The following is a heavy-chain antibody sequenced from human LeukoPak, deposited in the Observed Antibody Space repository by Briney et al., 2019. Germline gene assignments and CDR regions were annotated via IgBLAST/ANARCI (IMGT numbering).Heavy chain of an antibody. D-gene: IGHD4-23*01. CDR2: IYYSGST. Sequence: KPSETLSLTCTVSGGSISSYYWSWIRQPPGKGLEWIGYIYYSGSTNYNPSLKSRVTISVDTSKNQFSLKLSSVTAADTAVYYCARSPLTHSVITVVTTPNWYFDLWGRGTLVTVSS. V-gene: IGHV4-59*01. CDR1: GGSISSYY. J-gene: IGHJ2*01. CDR3: ARSPLTHSVITVVTTPNWYFDL.